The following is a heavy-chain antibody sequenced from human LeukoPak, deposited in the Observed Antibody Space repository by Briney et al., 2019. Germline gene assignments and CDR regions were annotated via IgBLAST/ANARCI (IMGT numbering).Heavy chain of an antibody. CDR3: ARGKSSSWPNAFDI. J-gene: IGHJ3*02. CDR2: IKQDGSEK. Sequence: GGSLRLSCAASGFTFSSYWMSWVRQAPGKGLEWVANIKQDGSEKYYVDSVKGRFTISRDNAKNSLYLQMNSLRAEDTAVYYCARGKSSSWPNAFDIWGQGTMVTVSS. CDR1: GFTFSSYW. D-gene: IGHD6-13*01. V-gene: IGHV3-7*01.